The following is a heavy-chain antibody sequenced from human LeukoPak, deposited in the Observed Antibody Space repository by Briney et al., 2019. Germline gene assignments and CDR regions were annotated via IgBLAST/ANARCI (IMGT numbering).Heavy chain of an antibody. CDR2: INRNGGST. V-gene: IGHV3-20*04. D-gene: IGHD4-17*01. Sequence: AGRSLRLSCEASGFTFDENGMSWVRQAPGKGLEWVSGINRNGGSTTYADSVKGRFTISSDNAKKYRYLEMNSLRAEDTALYYCARDKFYYGFDYWGQGTVVTVS. CDR1: GFTFDENG. CDR3: ARDKFYYGFDY. J-gene: IGHJ4*02.